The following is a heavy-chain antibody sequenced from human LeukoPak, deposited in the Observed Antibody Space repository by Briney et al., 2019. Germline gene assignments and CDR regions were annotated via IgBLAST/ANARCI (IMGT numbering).Heavy chain of an antibody. D-gene: IGHD3-9*01. Sequence: PSETLSLTCTVAGGSITNNNFYWGWIRQPPGKGLEWIGYIYYSGSTYYNPSLKSRVTISVDTSKNQFSLKLSSVTAADTAVYYCARGMVGYFDWLLYYFDYWGQGTLVTVSS. CDR1: GGSITNNNFY. CDR2: IYYSGST. J-gene: IGHJ4*02. CDR3: ARGMVGYFDWLLYYFDY. V-gene: IGHV4-30-4*08.